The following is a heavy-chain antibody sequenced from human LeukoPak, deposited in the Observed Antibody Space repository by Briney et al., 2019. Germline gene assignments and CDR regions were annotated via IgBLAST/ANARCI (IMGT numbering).Heavy chain of an antibody. D-gene: IGHD6-6*01. J-gene: IGHJ4*02. CDR2: INHSGST. CDR1: GGSFSGYY. V-gene: IGHV4-34*01. Sequence: PSETLSLTCAVYGGSFSGYYWGWIRQPPGKGLEWIGEINHSGSTNYNPSLKSRITISVDTSKNQFSLKLSSVTAADTAVYYCARHDAGIAARPFDNWGQGTLVTVSS. CDR3: ARHDAGIAARPFDN.